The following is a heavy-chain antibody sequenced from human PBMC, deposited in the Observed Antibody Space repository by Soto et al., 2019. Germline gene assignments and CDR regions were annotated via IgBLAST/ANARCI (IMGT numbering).Heavy chain of an antibody. CDR2: IYYSGST. CDR1: GGSISSYY. D-gene: IGHD1-26*01. Sequence: SETLSLTCTVSGGSISSYYWSWIRQPPGKGLEWIGYIYYSGSTNYNPSLKSRVTISVDTSKNQFSLKLSSVTAADTAVYYCARRGVGATDYYYYYMDVWGKGTTVTVSS. J-gene: IGHJ6*03. CDR3: ARRGVGATDYYYYYMDV. V-gene: IGHV4-59*01.